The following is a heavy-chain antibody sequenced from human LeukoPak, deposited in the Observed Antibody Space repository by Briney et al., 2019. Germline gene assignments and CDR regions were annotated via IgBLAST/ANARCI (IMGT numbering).Heavy chain of an antibody. CDR3: ARLRGTMIVVVTPPYYMDV. J-gene: IGHJ6*03. V-gene: IGHV4-39*01. Sequence: SETLSLTCTVSGGSISSSSYYWGWIRQPPGKGLEWIGSIYYSGSTYYNPSLKSRVTISVDTSKNQFSLKLSSVTAADTAVYYCARLRGTMIVVVTPPYYMDVWGKGTTATVSS. CDR2: IYYSGST. D-gene: IGHD3-22*01. CDR1: GGSISSSSYY.